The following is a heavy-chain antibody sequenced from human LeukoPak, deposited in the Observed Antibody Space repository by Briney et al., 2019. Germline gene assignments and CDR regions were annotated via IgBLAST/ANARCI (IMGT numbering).Heavy chain of an antibody. D-gene: IGHD3-9*01. CDR1: GFTFSSYA. Sequence: GGSLRLSCAASGFTFSSYAMSWVRQAPGKGLEWVSAISSSGGSTYYADPVKGRFTISRDNSKNTPYLQMNSLRAEDTAVYYCAKTDVDYDILTVSYFDYWGQGTLVTVSS. CDR3: AKTDVDYDILTVSYFDY. J-gene: IGHJ4*02. CDR2: ISSSGGST. V-gene: IGHV3-23*01.